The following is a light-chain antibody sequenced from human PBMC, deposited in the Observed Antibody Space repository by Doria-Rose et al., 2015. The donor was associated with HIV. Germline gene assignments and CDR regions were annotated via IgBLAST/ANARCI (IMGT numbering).Light chain of an antibody. CDR1: L. V-gene: IGLV2-23*02. CDR3: CSYAGTPLV. CDR2: EVN. J-gene: IGLJ1*01. Sequence: LVSWYQQHPGKAPKLMIYEVNKRPSGVSYRFSGSKSGNTASLTISGLQAEAEADYYCCSYAGTPLVFGSGTKVTVL.